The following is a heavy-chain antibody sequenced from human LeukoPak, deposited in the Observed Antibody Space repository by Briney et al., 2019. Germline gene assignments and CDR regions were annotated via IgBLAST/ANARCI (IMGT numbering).Heavy chain of an antibody. CDR1: GGSISTYY. Sequence: SETLSLTCTVSGGSISTYYWSWIRQPPGKGLEWIGYIFYSGSTNYNPSLKSRVTISVDTSKNQFSLKLSSVTAADTAVYYCARGNYGSGSSPGAFDIWGQGTMVTVSS. CDR2: IFYSGST. J-gene: IGHJ3*02. CDR3: ARGNYGSGSSPGAFDI. V-gene: IGHV4-59*12. D-gene: IGHD3-10*01.